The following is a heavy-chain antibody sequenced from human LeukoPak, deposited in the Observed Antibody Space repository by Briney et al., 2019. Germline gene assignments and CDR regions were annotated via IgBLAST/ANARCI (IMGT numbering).Heavy chain of an antibody. J-gene: IGHJ4*02. CDR3: ASGWLDRDY. V-gene: IGHV3-30*03. Sequence: GGSLRLSCAASGFTFSSYGMHWVRQAPGKGLEWVAVISYDGSNKYYADSVKGRFTISRDNSKNTLYLQMNSLRAEDTAVYYCASGWLDRDYWGQGTLVTVSS. CDR2: ISYDGSNK. D-gene: IGHD6-19*01. CDR1: GFTFSSYG.